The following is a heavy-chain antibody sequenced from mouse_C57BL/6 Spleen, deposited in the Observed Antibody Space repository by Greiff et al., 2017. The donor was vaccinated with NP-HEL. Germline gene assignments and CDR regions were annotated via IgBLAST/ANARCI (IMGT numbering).Heavy chain of an antibody. J-gene: IGHJ1*03. D-gene: IGHD4-1*01. CDR1: GFNIKNTY. V-gene: IGHV14-3*01. CDR3: ARGLGPFYWYFEV. CDR2: IDPANGNT. Sequence: VHVKQSVAELVRPGASVKLSCTASGFNIKNTYMHWVKQRPEQGLEWIGRIDPANGNTKYAPKFQGKATITADTSSNTAYLQLSSLTSEDTAIYYCARGLGPFYWYFEVWGTGTTVTVSS.